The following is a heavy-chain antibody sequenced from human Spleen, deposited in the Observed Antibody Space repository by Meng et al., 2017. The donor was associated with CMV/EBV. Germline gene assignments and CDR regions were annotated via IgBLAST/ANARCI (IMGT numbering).Heavy chain of an antibody. CDR2: ISGSGDST. CDR3: AKDRCSTGCWYAFSI. D-gene: IGHD2-2*01. CDR1: GFTFSTDA. J-gene: IGHJ3*02. V-gene: IGHV3-23*01. Sequence: SGFTFSTDAMSWVRQAPGKGLEWVSAISGSGDSTHYADSVKGRFSISRDNSKNTLYLQMNSLRAEDTAVYYCAKDRCSTGCWYAFSIWGQGTMVTVSS.